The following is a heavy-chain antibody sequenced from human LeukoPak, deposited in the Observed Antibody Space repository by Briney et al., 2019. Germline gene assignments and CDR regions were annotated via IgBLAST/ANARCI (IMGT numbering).Heavy chain of an antibody. Sequence: ASVKVSCKASGGTFSSYAISWVRQAPGQGLEWMGWMNPNSGNTGYAQKFQGRVTMTRNTSISTAYMELSSLRSEDTAVYYCARGLSITMIVVVIRTHHRFDPWGQGTLVTVSS. CDR2: MNPNSGNT. D-gene: IGHD3-22*01. CDR3: ARGLSITMIVVVIRTHHRFDP. CDR1: GGTFSSYA. V-gene: IGHV1-8*02. J-gene: IGHJ5*02.